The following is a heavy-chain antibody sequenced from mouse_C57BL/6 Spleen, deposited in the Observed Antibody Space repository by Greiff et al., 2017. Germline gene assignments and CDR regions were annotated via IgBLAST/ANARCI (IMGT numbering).Heavy chain of an antibody. V-gene: IGHV5-17*01. CDR1: GFTFSDYG. CDR3: ATQTFFYYNYDMGAMDY. D-gene: IGHD2-4*01. Sequence: EVQGVESGGGLVKPGGSLKLSCAASGFTFSDYGMHWVRQAPEKGLEWVAYLSSGSSTIYSADTVKGRFTLSRDTAKNTLLLQMTSLGSEETDMKYCATQTFFYYNYDMGAMDYWGQGTSVTVSS. J-gene: IGHJ4*01. CDR2: LSSGSSTI.